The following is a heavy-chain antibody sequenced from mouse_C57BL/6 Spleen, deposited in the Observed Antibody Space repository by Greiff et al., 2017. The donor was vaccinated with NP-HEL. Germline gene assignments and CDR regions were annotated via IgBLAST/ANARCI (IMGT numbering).Heavy chain of an antibody. CDR2: INPNYGTT. V-gene: IGHV1-39*01. CDR1: GYSFTDYN. J-gene: IGHJ3*01. Sequence: VQLQQSGPELVKPGASVKISCKASGYSFTDYNMYWVKQSNGKSLEWIGVINPNYGTTSYNQKFKGKVTLTVDKSSSTAYMQLNSLTSEDSAVYYCARSGEVYNGNCEFADWGQGTLVTVSA. D-gene: IGHD2-1*01. CDR3: ARSGEVYNGNCEFAD.